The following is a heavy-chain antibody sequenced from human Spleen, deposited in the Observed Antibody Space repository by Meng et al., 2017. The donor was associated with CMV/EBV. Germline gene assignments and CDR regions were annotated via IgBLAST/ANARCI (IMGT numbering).Heavy chain of an antibody. V-gene: IGHV4-31*03. Sequence: LTCTVSGGSISSGGYYWSWIRQHPGTGLELIGYIYYSGSTYYNPSLKSRVMISVDTSKNQFSLKLSSVTAADTAVYYCARAQPALDYWGQGTLVTVSS. J-gene: IGHJ4*02. CDR3: ARAQPALDY. D-gene: IGHD2-2*01. CDR2: IYYSGST. CDR1: GGSISSGGYY.